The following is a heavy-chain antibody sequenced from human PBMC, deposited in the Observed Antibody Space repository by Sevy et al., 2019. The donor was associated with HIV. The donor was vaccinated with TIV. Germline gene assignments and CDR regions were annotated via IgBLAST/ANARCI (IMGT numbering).Heavy chain of an antibody. J-gene: IGHJ3*02. CDR3: AGSMVGVGDAFDI. CDR2: LNYDGSYT. Sequence: GGSLRLSCAASGFTFSSHWMQWVRQAPGKGLVWVSRLNYDGSYTNYADSVKGRFTISRDNAKSTLYLQMNSLRAEDTALYYCAGSMVGVGDAFDIWGQGTMVTVSS. V-gene: IGHV3-74*01. D-gene: IGHD3-10*01. CDR1: GFTFSSHW.